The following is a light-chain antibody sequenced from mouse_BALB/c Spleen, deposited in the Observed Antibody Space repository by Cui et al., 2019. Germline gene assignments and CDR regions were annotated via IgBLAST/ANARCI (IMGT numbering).Light chain of an antibody. J-gene: IGKJ5*01. CDR1: SSVSY. CDR3: HQRSSYPLT. CDR2: DPS. Sequence: QILLSQSPAIMSASPVENVPMTCSACSSVSYMLGYQQKPGSSPKPLIYDPSNLASGFPARFSGSGSGTSYSLISSSMEAEDAATYYCHQRSSYPLTFGAGTKLELK. V-gene: IGKV4-69*01.